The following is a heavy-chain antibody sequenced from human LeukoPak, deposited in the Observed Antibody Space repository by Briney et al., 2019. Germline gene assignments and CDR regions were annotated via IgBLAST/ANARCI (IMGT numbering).Heavy chain of an antibody. CDR1: GFTFDDYA. V-gene: IGHV3-9*01. D-gene: IGHD6-13*01. Sequence: GGSLRLSCAASGFTFDDYAMHWVRQAPGKGLEWVSGISWNSGSIGYADSVKGRITISRDDAKNSLYLQMNSLRAEDTALYYCAKDIFTGIAAAGAIDYWGQGTLVTVSS. J-gene: IGHJ4*02. CDR2: ISWNSGSI. CDR3: AKDIFTGIAAAGAIDY.